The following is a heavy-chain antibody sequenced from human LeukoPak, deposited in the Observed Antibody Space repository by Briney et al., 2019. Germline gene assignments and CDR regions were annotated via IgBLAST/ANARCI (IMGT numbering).Heavy chain of an antibody. CDR3: ARKRITMIAVDAFDI. Sequence: SETLSLTCTVSGGSISSSSYYWGWIRQPPGKGLEWIGSIYYSGSTYYNPSLESRVTISVDTSKNQFSLKLSSVTAADTAVYYCARKRITMIAVDAFDIWGQGTMVTVSS. J-gene: IGHJ3*02. V-gene: IGHV4-39*01. CDR1: GGSISSSSYY. D-gene: IGHD3-22*01. CDR2: IYYSGST.